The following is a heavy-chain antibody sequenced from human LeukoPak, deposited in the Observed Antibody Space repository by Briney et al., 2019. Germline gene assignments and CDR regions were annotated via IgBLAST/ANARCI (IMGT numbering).Heavy chain of an antibody. CDR1: VGSISSSSYY. Sequence: SETLSLTCTVSVGSISSSSYYWGWIRQPPGKGLEWIGSIYYSGSTYYNPSLKSRVTISVDTSKNQFSLKLSSVTAADTAVYYCARVGANYYYYYMDVWGKGTTVTVSS. V-gene: IGHV4-39*07. D-gene: IGHD1-26*01. J-gene: IGHJ6*03. CDR3: ARVGANYYYYYMDV. CDR2: IYYSGST.